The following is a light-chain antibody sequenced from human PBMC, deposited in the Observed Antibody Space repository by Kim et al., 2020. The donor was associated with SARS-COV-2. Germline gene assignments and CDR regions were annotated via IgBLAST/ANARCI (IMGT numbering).Light chain of an antibody. Sequence: LPPGERATLSCRASQDVSSSYLAWYQQKPGQAPRLLIHGTSSRATGTPDRFSGSGSGTDFTLTISRLEPEDFAVYYCQQHGSSPTFGQGTKVDIK. CDR1: QDVSSSY. V-gene: IGKV3-20*01. CDR2: GTS. CDR3: QQHGSSPT. J-gene: IGKJ1*01.